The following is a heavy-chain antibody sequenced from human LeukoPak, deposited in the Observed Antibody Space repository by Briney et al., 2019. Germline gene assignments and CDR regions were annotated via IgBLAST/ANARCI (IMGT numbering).Heavy chain of an antibody. CDR2: IYYSGST. J-gene: IGHJ5*02. Sequence: SETLSLTCTVSGGSTSSGDYYWSWIRQPPGKGLEWIGYIYYSGSTYYNPSLKSRVTISVDTSKNQFSLKLSSVTAADTAVYYCAREGLVRPENWFDPWGRGTLVTVSS. D-gene: IGHD6-19*01. CDR1: GGSTSSGDYY. V-gene: IGHV4-30-4*01. CDR3: AREGLVRPENWFDP.